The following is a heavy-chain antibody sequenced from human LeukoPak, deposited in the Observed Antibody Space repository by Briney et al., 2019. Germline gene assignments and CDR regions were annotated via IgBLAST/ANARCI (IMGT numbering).Heavy chain of an antibody. CDR1: GGSISSSY. D-gene: IGHD2-2*01. V-gene: IGHV4-59*08. Sequence: SETLSLTCTVSGGSISSSYWSWIRQSPGKGLEWMGYISYSGNTYYNPSLKSRVTISVDTSENQVSLKVSSVTAADTAVYYCARLNLDCSSSSCYDDWGQGTLVTVSS. J-gene: IGHJ4*02. CDR2: ISYSGNT. CDR3: ARLNLDCSSSSCYDD.